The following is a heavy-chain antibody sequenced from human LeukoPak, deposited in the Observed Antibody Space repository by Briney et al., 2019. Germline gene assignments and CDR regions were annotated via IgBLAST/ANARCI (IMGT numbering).Heavy chain of an antibody. V-gene: IGHV4-34*01. CDR3: ARHPSGYSYGRD. J-gene: IGHJ4*02. D-gene: IGHD5-18*01. CDR2: INHSGST. CDR1: GGSFSGYY. Sequence: TSETLSLTCAVYGGSFSGYYWSWIRQPPGKGLEWIGEINHSGSTNYNPSLKSRVTISVDTSKNQFSLKLSSVTAADTAVYYCARHPSGYSYGRDWGQGTLVTVSS.